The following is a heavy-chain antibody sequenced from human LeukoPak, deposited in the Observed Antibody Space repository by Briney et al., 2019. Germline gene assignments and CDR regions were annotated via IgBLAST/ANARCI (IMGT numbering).Heavy chain of an antibody. CDR2: INPNSGGT. D-gene: IGHD3-10*01. CDR3: ATLRGYGSGSYSD. V-gene: IGHV1-2*02. J-gene: IGHJ4*02. Sequence: ASVKVSCKASGYTFTGYYMHWVRQAPGQGLEWMGWINPNSGGTDYAQKFQGRVTMTEDTSTDTAYMELSSLRSEDTAVYYCATLRGYGSGSYSDWGRGTLVTVSS. CDR1: GYTFTGYY.